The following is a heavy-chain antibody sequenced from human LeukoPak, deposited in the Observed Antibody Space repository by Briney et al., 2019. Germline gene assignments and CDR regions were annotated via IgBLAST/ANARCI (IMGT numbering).Heavy chain of an antibody. V-gene: IGHV3-48*04. J-gene: IGHJ4*02. D-gene: IGHD5-18*01. CDR3: ARDKSYSYGPEAYFDY. CDR1: GFTFSSYS. Sequence: GGSLRLSCAASGFTFSSYSMNWVRQAPGKGLEWVSYISSSSSTIYYADSVKGRFTISRDNAKNSLYLQMNSLRAEDTAVYYCARDKSYSYGPEAYFDYWGQGTLVTVSS. CDR2: ISSSSSTI.